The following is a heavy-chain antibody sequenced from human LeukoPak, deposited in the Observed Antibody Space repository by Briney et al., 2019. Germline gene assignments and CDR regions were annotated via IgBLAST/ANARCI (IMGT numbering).Heavy chain of an antibody. Sequence: SETLSLTCTVSGGSISSFYWSWVRQPPGKGLEWIGYMYYGGSPNYNPSLKSRVITSLDTSKKQFSLKLNSVTTADTAVYYCVTGRYSYGWYDHWGQGILVIVSS. J-gene: IGHJ5*02. CDR1: GGSISSFY. D-gene: IGHD1-26*01. CDR2: MYYGGSP. V-gene: IGHV4-59*13. CDR3: VTGRYSYGWYDH.